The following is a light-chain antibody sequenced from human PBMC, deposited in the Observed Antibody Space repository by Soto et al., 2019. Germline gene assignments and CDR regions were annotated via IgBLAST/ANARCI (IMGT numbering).Light chain of an antibody. V-gene: IGLV2-14*01. CDR1: SSDVGGYDY. J-gene: IGLJ1*01. CDR2: EVS. CDR3: SSHSISTAYL. Sequence: QSVLTQPPSVSESPGQSITISCTGTSSDVGGYDYVSWYQLHPGKAPKLMVFEVSNRPSGVSYRFSGSKSGNTASLTISGLQADDEADYCCSSHSISTAYLFGTGNKVTVL.